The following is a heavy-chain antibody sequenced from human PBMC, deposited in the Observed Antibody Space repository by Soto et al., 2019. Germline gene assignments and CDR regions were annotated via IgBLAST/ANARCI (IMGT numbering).Heavy chain of an antibody. J-gene: IGHJ4*02. CDR3: ARDSSRITIFGVATGNFDY. CDR2: IIPIFGTA. Sequence: ASVKVSCKASGGTFSSYAISWVRQAPGQGLEWMGGIIPIFGTANYAQKFQGRVTITADESTSTAYMELSSLRSEDTAVYYCARDSSRITIFGVATGNFDYWGQGTLVNVSS. CDR1: GGTFSSYA. D-gene: IGHD3-3*01. V-gene: IGHV1-69*13.